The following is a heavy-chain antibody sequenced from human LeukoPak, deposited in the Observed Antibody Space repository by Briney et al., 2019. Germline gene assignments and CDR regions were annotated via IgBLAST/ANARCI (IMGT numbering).Heavy chain of an antibody. CDR1: GGSINSHY. Sequence: PSVTLSLTCAVSGGSINSHYWGWIRQPPGKGLQWIGDIYYTGKNNYNPSLKSRVTISLDTSKDHLSLNLTSVLAADTAIYYCVRRDSGWNYFDYWGQGILVTVSS. V-gene: IGHV4-59*08. CDR2: IYYTGKN. J-gene: IGHJ4*02. CDR3: VRRDSGWNYFDY. D-gene: IGHD5-12*01.